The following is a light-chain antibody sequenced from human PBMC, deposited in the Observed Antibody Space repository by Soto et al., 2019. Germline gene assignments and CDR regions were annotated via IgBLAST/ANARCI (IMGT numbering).Light chain of an antibody. CDR2: DAS. Sequence: EIVLTQSPATLSLSPGERATLSCRASRSVGSFLAWYQQKPGQAPRLLIYDASNRATGIPARFSGSGSGTEFTLTISSLQSEDFAVYYCQQYNNWPRTFGQGTKVDIK. CDR3: QQYNNWPRT. CDR1: RSVGSF. J-gene: IGKJ1*01. V-gene: IGKV3-15*01.